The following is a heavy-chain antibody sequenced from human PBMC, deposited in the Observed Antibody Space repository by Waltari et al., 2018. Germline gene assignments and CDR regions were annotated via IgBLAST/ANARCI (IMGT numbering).Heavy chain of an antibody. CDR3: ARDPEYYDFWSGAGFQH. CDR1: GGPFSSYA. V-gene: IGHV1-69*14. D-gene: IGHD3-3*01. J-gene: IGHJ1*01. CDR2: IIPIYGTA. Sequence: QVQLVQSGAEVKKPGSSVKVSCEASGGPFSSYAISWVRQALGQGLEWMGVIIPIYGTASYAQKLQGRVTITADKSTSAAYMELSSLRSEDTAVYYCARDPEYYDFWSGAGFQHWGQGTLVTVSS.